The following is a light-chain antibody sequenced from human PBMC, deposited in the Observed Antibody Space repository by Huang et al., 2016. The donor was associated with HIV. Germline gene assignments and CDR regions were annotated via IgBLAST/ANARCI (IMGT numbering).Light chain of an antibody. CDR3: QQYNNWPPWT. V-gene: IGKV3-15*01. Sequence: EIVMTQSPATLSVSPGERATLSCRTSQSVSSNLAGYQQKPGQAPRLLIYGASTRATGIPASFSGSGSGTEFTLTISSLQSEDFAVYYCQQYNNWPPWTFGQGTKVEIK. CDR2: GAS. CDR1: QSVSSN. J-gene: IGKJ1*01.